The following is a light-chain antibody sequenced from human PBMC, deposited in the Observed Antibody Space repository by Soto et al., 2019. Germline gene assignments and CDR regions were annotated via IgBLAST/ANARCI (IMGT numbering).Light chain of an antibody. V-gene: IGLV2-11*01. CDR1: SSDVGAYNF. CDR3: CSYAGTYSPV. CDR2: DVS. Sequence: QSALTQPPSVSGSPGQPVTISCTGTSSDVGAYNFVSWYQQYPGKAPKLIIFDVSARPSGVPDRFSGSKSGNTASLTISGLQADDEADYYCCSYAGTYSPVLGGGTQLTVL. J-gene: IGLJ2*01.